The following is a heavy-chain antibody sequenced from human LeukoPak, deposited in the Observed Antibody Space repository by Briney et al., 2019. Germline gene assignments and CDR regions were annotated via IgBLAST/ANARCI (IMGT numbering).Heavy chain of an antibody. CDR1: GYTFTGYY. Sequence: ASVKVSCKASGYTFTGYYMHWVRQAPGQGLEWMGWINPNSGGTNYARKFQGRVTMTRDTSISTAYMELSRLRSDDTAVYYCARGYCSSTSCYYYFDYWGQGTLVTVSS. D-gene: IGHD2-2*01. V-gene: IGHV1-2*02. CDR2: INPNSGGT. J-gene: IGHJ4*02. CDR3: ARGYCSSTSCYYYFDY.